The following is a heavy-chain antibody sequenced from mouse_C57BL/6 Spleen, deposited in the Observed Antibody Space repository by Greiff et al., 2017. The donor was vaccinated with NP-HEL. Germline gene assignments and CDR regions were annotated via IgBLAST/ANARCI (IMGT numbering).Heavy chain of an antibody. CDR1: GFTFSDYG. CDR3: ARRYYDYDDGPYYAMDY. Sequence: EVQGVESGGGLVKPGGSLKLSCAASGFTFSDYGMHWVRQAPEKGLEWVAYISSGSSTIYYADTVKGRFTISRDNAKNTLFLQMTSLRSEDTAMYYCARRYYDYDDGPYYAMDYWGQGTSVTVSS. V-gene: IGHV5-17*01. CDR2: ISSGSSTI. J-gene: IGHJ4*01. D-gene: IGHD2-4*01.